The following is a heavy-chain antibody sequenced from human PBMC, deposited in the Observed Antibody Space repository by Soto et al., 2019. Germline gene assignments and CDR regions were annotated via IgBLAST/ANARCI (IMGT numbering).Heavy chain of an antibody. Sequence: SGPRLVNPTETLRLTYSVSGFSLTDTRMGVSWIRQAPGKALEWLAHIISNDDKSYSTSLKSRLTISKDTSKSQVVLRMTNMDPVDTGRYYCARALFYSDSDGYYFEFDYWGPGTLFTVSS. V-gene: IGHV2-26*01. CDR2: IISNDDK. J-gene: IGHJ4*02. CDR1: GFSLTDTRMG. D-gene: IGHD3-22*01. CDR3: ARALFYSDSDGYYFEFDY.